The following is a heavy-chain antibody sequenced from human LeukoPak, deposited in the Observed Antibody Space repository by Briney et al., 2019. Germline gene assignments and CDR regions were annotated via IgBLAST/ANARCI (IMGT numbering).Heavy chain of an antibody. CDR2: IYYSGST. V-gene: IGHV4-59*01. J-gene: IGHJ4*02. Sequence: PSETLSLTCTVSGGSISSYYWSWIRQPPGKGLEWIGYIYYSGSTNYNPSLKSRVTISVDTSKNQFSLKPSSVTAADTAVYYCARVAVVGATTFDYWGQGTLVTVSS. D-gene: IGHD1-26*01. CDR1: GGSISSYY. CDR3: ARVAVVGATTFDY.